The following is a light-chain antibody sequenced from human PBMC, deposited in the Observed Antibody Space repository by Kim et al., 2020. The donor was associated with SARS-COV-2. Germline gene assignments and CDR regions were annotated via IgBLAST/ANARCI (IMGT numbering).Light chain of an antibody. Sequence: VSPGESATLSCRASQSVSSNLAWYQQKPGQAPRVLIYGASTRATGIPARFSGSGSGTEFTLTISSLQSEDFAVYYCQQYNKWPLTFGGGTKVDIK. CDR1: QSVSSN. V-gene: IGKV3-15*01. CDR3: QQYNKWPLT. CDR2: GAS. J-gene: IGKJ4*01.